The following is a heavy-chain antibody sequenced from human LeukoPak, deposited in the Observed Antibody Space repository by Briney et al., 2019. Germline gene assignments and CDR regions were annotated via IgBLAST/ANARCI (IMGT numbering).Heavy chain of an antibody. D-gene: IGHD5-12*01. Sequence: LETLSLTCAVYGGSFSSYYWSWIRQPPGKGLEWIGEINHSGSTNYNPSLKSRVTISVDTSKNQFSLKLSSVTAADTAVYYCARTSAYDYDDYWGQGTLVTVSS. CDR2: INHSGST. V-gene: IGHV4-34*01. CDR3: ARTSAYDYDDY. J-gene: IGHJ4*02. CDR1: GGSFSSYY.